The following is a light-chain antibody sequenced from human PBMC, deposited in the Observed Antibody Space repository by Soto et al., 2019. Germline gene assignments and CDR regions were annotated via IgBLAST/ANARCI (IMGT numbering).Light chain of an antibody. CDR2: GAS. CDR1: QSVSSN. J-gene: IGKJ3*01. V-gene: IGKV3-15*01. Sequence: EIVVTQSPATLSVSPGERATLSCRASQSVSSNLAWYQQKPGQAPRLLIYGASTRATGIRARFSGSRSGTEFTLTISSLQSEDFAVYYCQQYNNWPPWTFGPGTKVDIK. CDR3: QQYNNWPPWT.